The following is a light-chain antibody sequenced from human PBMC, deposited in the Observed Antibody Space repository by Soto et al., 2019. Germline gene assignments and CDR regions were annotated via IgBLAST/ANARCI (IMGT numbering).Light chain of an antibody. Sequence: DIQSTQSPASLSSCLLDIVTITCRASQSISSYLNWYQQKPGKAPKLLIYAASSLQSGVPSRFSGSGSGTDFTLTISSLQTEDFATYYCQQSYSTPTFGQGTRLEIK. CDR1: QSISSY. CDR2: AAS. V-gene: IGKV1-39*01. J-gene: IGKJ5*01. CDR3: QQSYSTPT.